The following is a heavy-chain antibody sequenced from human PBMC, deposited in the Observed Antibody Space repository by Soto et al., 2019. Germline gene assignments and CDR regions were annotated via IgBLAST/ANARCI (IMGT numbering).Heavy chain of an antibody. CDR3: ASGGSGSHFDY. V-gene: IGHV4-30-4*01. CDR1: GGSISSGDYY. J-gene: IGHJ4*02. Sequence: SETLSLTCTVSGGSISSGDYYWSWIRQPPGKGLEWIGYIYYSGSTYYNPSLKSRVTISVDTSKNQFSLKLSSVTAADTAVYYCASGGSGSHFDYWGQGTLVTVSS. CDR2: IYYSGST. D-gene: IGHD1-26*01.